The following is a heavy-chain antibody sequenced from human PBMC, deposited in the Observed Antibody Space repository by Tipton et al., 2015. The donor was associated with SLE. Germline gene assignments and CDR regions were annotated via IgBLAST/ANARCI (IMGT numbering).Heavy chain of an antibody. J-gene: IGHJ3*01. D-gene: IGHD2/OR15-2a*01. CDR3: ATAQGVIVPNDAFDF. CDR1: GFTFNNYT. V-gene: IGHV3-23*01. Sequence: GSLRLSCTASGFTFNNYTMNWVRQAPGKGLEWVSGISGSGDSTYSGDSVKGRFTISRDNSKKTLYLQMNSLGVEDTAIYYCATAQGVIVPNDAFDFGGQGIMVTVSS. CDR2: ISGSGDST.